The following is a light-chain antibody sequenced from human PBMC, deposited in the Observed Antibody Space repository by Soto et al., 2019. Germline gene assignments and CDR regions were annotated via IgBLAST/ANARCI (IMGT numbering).Light chain of an antibody. Sequence: MSKSPSTVSASVGDRVTITCRASQSISSWLAWYQQKPGKAPKLLIYDASSLESGVPSRFSGSGSGTEFTLTVSSLQPEDFAAYYCLHHDSYPRTFGGGTKVDIK. J-gene: IGKJ4*01. CDR1: QSISSW. CDR3: LHHDSYPRT. CDR2: DAS. V-gene: IGKV1-5*01.